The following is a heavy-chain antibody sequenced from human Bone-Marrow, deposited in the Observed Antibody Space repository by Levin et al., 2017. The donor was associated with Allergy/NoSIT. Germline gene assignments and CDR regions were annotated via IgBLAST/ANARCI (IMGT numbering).Heavy chain of an antibody. CDR3: AHRLRADAVDI. J-gene: IGHJ3*02. V-gene: IGHV2-5*02. Sequence: QTLSLTCTFSGFSLRTSGVAVGWFRQPPGGALEWLTHIFWDDDKRFRPSLRRRLTVTKDASKNPVILTMTNVEPIDTGTYYCAHRLRADAVDIWGQGTLVTVSS. CDR2: IFWDDDK. CDR1: GFSLRTSGVA. D-gene: IGHD3-10*01.